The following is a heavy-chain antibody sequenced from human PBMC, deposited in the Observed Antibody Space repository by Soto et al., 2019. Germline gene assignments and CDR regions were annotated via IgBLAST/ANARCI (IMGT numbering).Heavy chain of an antibody. CDR1: VGSFRDYY. J-gene: IGHJ5*02. Sequence: PSETLSLTCAVYVGSFRDYYWSWIRQSPGKGLEWIGEINYRGSTNYNPSLKSRVTISVDRSKNQFSLKLTSVTAADTAVYYCARGGIYSGRPGTWLDPWGQGILVTVSS. D-gene: IGHD1-26*01. V-gene: IGHV4-34*01. CDR2: INYRGST. CDR3: ARGGIYSGRPGTWLDP.